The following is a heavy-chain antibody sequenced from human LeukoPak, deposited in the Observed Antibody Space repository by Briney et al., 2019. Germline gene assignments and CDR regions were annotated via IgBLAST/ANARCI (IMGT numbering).Heavy chain of an antibody. J-gene: IGHJ4*02. Sequence: GGSLRLSCAASGFTFSSYGMHWVRQAPGKGLEWVAVISYDGSNKYYADSVKGRFTISRDNSKNTLYLQMDSLRAEDTAVYYCARAPSAYYDSSGYHDYWGQGTLVTVSS. D-gene: IGHD3-22*01. CDR3: ARAPSAYYDSSGYHDY. V-gene: IGHV3-30*03. CDR2: ISYDGSNK. CDR1: GFTFSSYG.